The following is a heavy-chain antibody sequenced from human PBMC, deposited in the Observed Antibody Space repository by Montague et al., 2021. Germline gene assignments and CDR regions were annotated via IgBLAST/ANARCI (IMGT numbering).Heavy chain of an antibody. CDR3: ARAGPRTYGGDSLDY. CDR1: GGSFSSSSFN. V-gene: IGHV4-39*01. J-gene: IGHJ4*02. CDR2: NYYRGNY. Sequence: SETLSLTCTVSGGSFSSSSFNWGWLRHSPGKGLEWNVSNYYRGNYNHNPTLQSPVSLSIDTTKILTSLKMKSATAADTAVYYCARAGPRTYGGDSLDYWGQGALVTVSS. D-gene: IGHD3-10*01.